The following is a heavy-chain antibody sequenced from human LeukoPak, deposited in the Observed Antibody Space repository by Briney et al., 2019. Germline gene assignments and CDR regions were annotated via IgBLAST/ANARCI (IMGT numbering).Heavy chain of an antibody. V-gene: IGHV3-23*01. CDR2: ISGSGGST. CDR3: AKVVYSRSFDY. J-gene: IGHJ4*02. Sequence: QPGGSLRLSCAASGFTFSSYAMSWVRQGPGKRLEWVSAISGSGGSTYYADSVKGPFTISRDNSKNTLYLQMNSLRAEDTAVYYCAKVVYSRSFDYWGQGTLVTVSS. D-gene: IGHD6-13*01. CDR1: GFTFSSYA.